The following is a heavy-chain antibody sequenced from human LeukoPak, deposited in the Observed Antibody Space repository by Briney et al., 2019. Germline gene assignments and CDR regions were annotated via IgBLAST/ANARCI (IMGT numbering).Heavy chain of an antibody. Sequence: GGSLRLSCAASGFTFSSYSMNWVRQAPGKGLEWVSYISSSSSTIYYADSVKGRFTISRDNAKNSLYLQMNSLRAEDTAVYYCARDPLDYYDSSGYYFDYWGQGTLVTVSS. V-gene: IGHV3-48*01. D-gene: IGHD3-22*01. J-gene: IGHJ4*02. CDR2: ISSSSSTI. CDR1: GFTFSSYS. CDR3: ARDPLDYYDSSGYYFDY.